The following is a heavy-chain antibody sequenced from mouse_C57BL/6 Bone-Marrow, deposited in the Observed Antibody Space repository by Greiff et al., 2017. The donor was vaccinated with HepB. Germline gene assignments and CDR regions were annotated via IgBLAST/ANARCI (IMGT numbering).Heavy chain of an antibody. CDR1: GFSLTSYG. CDR2: IWGDGST. J-gene: IGHJ4*01. CDR3: AKTEGGYYGVFYAMDY. D-gene: IGHD1-1*01. Sequence: VKLVESGPGLVAPSQRLSITCTVSGFSLTSYGVSWVRQPPGKGLEWLGVIWGDGSTNYHSALISRLSISKDNSKSQVFLKLNSLQTDDTATYYCAKTEGGYYGVFYAMDYWGQGTSVTVSS. V-gene: IGHV2-3*01.